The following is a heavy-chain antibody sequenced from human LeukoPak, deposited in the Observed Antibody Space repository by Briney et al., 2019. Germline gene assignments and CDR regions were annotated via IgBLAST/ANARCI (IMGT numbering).Heavy chain of an antibody. Sequence: GGSLRLSCAASGFTFDDYGMSWVRQAPGKGLEWVSGINWNGGSTGYADSVKGRFTISRDNAKNSLYLQMNSLRAEDTAVYYCARDHSYCSSTSCPFDYWGHGTLVTVSS. J-gene: IGHJ5*01. D-gene: IGHD2-2*01. CDR1: GFTFDDYG. CDR2: INWNGGST. V-gene: IGHV3-20*04. CDR3: ARDHSYCSSTSCPFDY.